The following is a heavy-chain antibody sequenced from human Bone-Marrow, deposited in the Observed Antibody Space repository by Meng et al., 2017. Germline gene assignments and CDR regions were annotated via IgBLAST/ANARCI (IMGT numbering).Heavy chain of an antibody. D-gene: IGHD4-17*01. CDR1: GASVKLVSYY. CDR3: ARGRVTTVTTPNWYLDL. V-gene: IGHV4-61*01. CDR2: IYRSGST. Sequence: QVQLQVAGPRLSSSPSTSSLTCPFPGASVKLVSYYWIWTRQPPGRGLELIGFIYRSGSTNNNPSLKSRVTISLDMSSNQFSLTLNSVTAADTAVYYCARGRVTTVTTPNWYLDLWGRGTLVTVSS. J-gene: IGHJ2*01.